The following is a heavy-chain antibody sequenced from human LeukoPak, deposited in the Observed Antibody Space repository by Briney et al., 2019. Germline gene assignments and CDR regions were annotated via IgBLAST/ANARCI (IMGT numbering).Heavy chain of an antibody. D-gene: IGHD2-15*01. J-gene: IGHJ4*02. CDR1: GYTFTNYG. CDR2: ITPDNGNT. CDR3: ARDSLGGYCSTVSCELGVY. V-gene: IGHV1-18*01. Sequence: ASVKVSCKASGYTFTNYGISWVRQAPGQGLEWMGRITPDNGNTDSAQRVQGRVTMTTDTSTSTAYMELRSLRSDDTAVYYCARDSLGGYCSTVSCELGVYWGPGTLVTVSS.